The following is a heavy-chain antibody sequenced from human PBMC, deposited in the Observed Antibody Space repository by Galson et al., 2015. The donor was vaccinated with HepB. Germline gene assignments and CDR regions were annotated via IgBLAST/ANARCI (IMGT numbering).Heavy chain of an antibody. CDR2: MNPKSGDT. J-gene: IGHJ5*02. CDR1: GYTFTNYD. CDR3: TRNPARTGDFDP. V-gene: IGHV1-8*01. Sequence: SVKVSCKASGYTFTNYDINWVRQATGQGPEWLGWMNPKSGDTGYAQKFQGRVTLTRDTSISTAYMEVSSLTYDDTAVYYCTRNPARTGDFDPWGQGTLVTISS. D-gene: IGHD1/OR15-1a*01.